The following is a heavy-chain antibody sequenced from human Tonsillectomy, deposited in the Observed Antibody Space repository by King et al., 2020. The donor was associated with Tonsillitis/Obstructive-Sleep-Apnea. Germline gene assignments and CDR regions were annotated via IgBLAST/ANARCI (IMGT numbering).Heavy chain of an antibody. Sequence: VQLVESGGGVVQPGRSLRLSGAASGFTFSSYAMHGVRQAPGKGLEWVAVISYDGSNKYYADSVKGRFTISRDNSKNTLYLQMNSLRAEDTAVYSCARDRFAGSYSSVYYHYYGMDVWGQGTTVTVSS. V-gene: IGHV3-30*04. CDR2: ISYDGSNK. D-gene: IGHD1-26*01. CDR1: GFTFSSYA. CDR3: ARDRFAGSYSSVYYHYYGMDV. J-gene: IGHJ6*02.